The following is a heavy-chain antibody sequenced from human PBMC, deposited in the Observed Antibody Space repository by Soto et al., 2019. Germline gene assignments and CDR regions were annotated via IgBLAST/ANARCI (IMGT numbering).Heavy chain of an antibody. J-gene: IGHJ5*02. D-gene: IGHD4-17*01. V-gene: IGHV4-59*01. Sequence: TSETLSLTCTVSGGSIGSYHWCWVRQPPGPGLEWMASVYYTGTTNYNPSLGSRVTISIDAPANQISLKLTSVTAADTAFYYCARDTVLTGMFDLWGQGTLVTVSS. CDR1: GGSIGSYH. CDR2: VYYTGTT. CDR3: ARDTVLTGMFDL.